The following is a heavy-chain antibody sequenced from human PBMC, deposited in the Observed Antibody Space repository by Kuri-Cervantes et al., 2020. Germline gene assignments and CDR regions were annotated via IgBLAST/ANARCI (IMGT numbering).Heavy chain of an antibody. CDR2: INQDGGEK. Sequence: GESLKISCAASGFTFSSYAMHWVRQAPGKGLERVANINQDGGEKHYVDSVKGRFTISRDNTKKSLYLQMNSLRAEDTALYYCARVSWGSPFDYWGQGALVTVSS. CDR3: ARVSWGSPFDY. J-gene: IGHJ4*02. V-gene: IGHV3-7*04. CDR1: GFTFSSYA. D-gene: IGHD3-16*01.